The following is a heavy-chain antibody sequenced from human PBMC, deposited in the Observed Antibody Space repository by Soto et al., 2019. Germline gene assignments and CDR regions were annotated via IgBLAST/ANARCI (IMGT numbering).Heavy chain of an antibody. CDR2: IYYSGST. D-gene: IGHD3-3*01. V-gene: IGHV4-39*01. CDR3: ARVTIFGVVITRYMDV. Sequence: SETLSLTCTVSGGSISSSSYYWGWIRQPPGKGLEWIGSIYYSGSTYYNQSLKSRVTISVDTSKNQFSLKLSSVTAADSAVYYCARVTIFGVVITRYMDVWGKGTTVTVSS. CDR1: GGSISSSSYY. J-gene: IGHJ6*03.